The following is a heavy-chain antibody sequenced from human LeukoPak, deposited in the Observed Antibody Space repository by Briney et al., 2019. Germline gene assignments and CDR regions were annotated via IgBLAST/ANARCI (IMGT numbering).Heavy chain of an antibody. CDR3: ARDRGVVVTEIDP. J-gene: IGHJ5*02. D-gene: IGHD2-21*02. Sequence: GASVKVSCKASGYTFTGYYMHWVRQAPGQGLEWMGWINPNSGGTNYAQKFQGRVTMTRDTSISTAYMELSRLRSDDTAVYYCARDRGVVVTEIDPWGQGTLVTVSS. CDR2: INPNSGGT. CDR1: GYTFTGYY. V-gene: IGHV1-2*02.